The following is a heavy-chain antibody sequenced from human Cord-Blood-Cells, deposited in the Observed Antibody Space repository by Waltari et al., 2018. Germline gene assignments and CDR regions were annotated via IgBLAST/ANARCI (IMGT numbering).Heavy chain of an antibody. Sequence: QVQLVQSGAEVKKPGASVKVSCKASGYTFTGYYMHWVRQATGQGLEWKGWINPNSGGTNYAKKFQGRVTMTRDTSISTAYMELSRLRSDDTAVYYCARSQVGIGAFDIWGQGTMVTDSS. V-gene: IGHV1-2*02. CDR3: ARSQVGIGAFDI. J-gene: IGHJ3*02. D-gene: IGHD1-26*01. CDR2: INPNSGGT. CDR1: GYTFTGYY.